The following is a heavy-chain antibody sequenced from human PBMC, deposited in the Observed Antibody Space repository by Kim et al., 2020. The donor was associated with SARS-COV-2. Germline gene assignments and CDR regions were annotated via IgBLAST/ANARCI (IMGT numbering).Heavy chain of an antibody. CDR1: GGSFSGYY. D-gene: IGHD6-13*01. J-gene: IGHJ5*02. CDR3: ARGRSRASLSIAAAGKVRWFDP. CDR2: INHSGST. Sequence: SETLSLTCDVYGGSFSGYYWSWIRQPPGKGLEWIGEINHSGSTNYNPSLKSRVTISVDTSKNQFSLKLSSVTAADTAVYYCARGRSRASLSIAAAGKVRWFDPWGQGTLVTVSS. V-gene: IGHV4-34*01.